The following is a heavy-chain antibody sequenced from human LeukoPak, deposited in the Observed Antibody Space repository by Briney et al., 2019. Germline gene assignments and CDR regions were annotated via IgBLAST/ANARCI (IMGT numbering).Heavy chain of an antibody. V-gene: IGHV4-59*01. J-gene: IGHJ6*03. CDR2: IYYSGST. Sequence: PPQTLSLTCTVSGGSISSYYWSCIRQPPRKGREWIGYIYYSGSTNYKPSLKSRVTISVDTSKNQFSLKLSSVTAADAAVYYCARGEIVVGRPYYYYMDVWGKVTTVTVSS. D-gene: IGHD2-2*01. CDR1: GGSISSYY. CDR3: ARGEIVVGRPYYYYMDV.